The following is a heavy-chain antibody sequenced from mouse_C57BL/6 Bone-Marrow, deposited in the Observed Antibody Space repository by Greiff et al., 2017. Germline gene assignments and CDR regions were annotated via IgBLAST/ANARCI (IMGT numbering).Heavy chain of an antibody. J-gene: IGHJ2*01. CDR1: GYTFTSYW. D-gene: IGHD1-1*01. CDR2: IDPSDSYT. V-gene: IGHV1-50*01. CDR3: ESYGGGVFDY. Sequence: QVQLQQPGAELVKPGASVKLSCKASGYTFTSYWMQWVKQRPGQGLEWIGEIDPSDSYTNYNQKFKGKATLTVDTSSSTAYMQLSNLTSEDSAVYDCESYGGGVFDYWGQGTTLTVSS.